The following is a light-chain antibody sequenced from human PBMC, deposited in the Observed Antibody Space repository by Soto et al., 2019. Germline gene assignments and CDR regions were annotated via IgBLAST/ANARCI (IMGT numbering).Light chain of an antibody. J-gene: IGKJ1*01. CDR1: QNIRSN. V-gene: IGKV3D-15*01. CDR3: QHYNEWRT. CDR2: GAS. Sequence: EIVMTQSPATLSVSPGERATLSCRASQNIRSNLAWYQQKPGQAPRLLIYGASTRATGNPVRFSGSRYGTEFTLIISSLQSEDFAVCYCQHYNEWRTFRQGTKVEI.